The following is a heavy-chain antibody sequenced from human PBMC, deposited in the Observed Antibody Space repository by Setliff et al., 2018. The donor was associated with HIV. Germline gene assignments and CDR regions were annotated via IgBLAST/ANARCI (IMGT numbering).Heavy chain of an antibody. CDR2: ISAYNGDT. CDR3: ARYVPADASFDY. CDR1: GYSFSSYG. J-gene: IGHJ4*02. V-gene: IGHV1-18*04. D-gene: IGHD2-2*01. Sequence: GASVKVSCKAAGYSFSSYGITWVRQAPGQGLEWMGWISAYNGDTRYAQTLQDRVTMTTDTSTSTAYMEVRSLRSDDTAVYFCARYVPADASFDYWGPGTLGTSPQ.